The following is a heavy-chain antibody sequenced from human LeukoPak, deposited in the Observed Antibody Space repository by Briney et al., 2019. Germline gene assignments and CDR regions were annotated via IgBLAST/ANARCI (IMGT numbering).Heavy chain of an antibody. CDR2: IYYSGST. V-gene: IGHV4-59*01. CDR3: ARDPSSLAYCGGDCYHS. Sequence: SETLSLTCTVSGGSISSYYWSWIRQPPGKGLEWIGYIYYSGSTNYNPSLKSRVTISVDTSKNQFSLKLSSVTAADTAVYYCARDPSSLAYCGGDCYHSWGQGTLVTVSS. CDR1: GGSISSYY. J-gene: IGHJ4*02. D-gene: IGHD2-21*02.